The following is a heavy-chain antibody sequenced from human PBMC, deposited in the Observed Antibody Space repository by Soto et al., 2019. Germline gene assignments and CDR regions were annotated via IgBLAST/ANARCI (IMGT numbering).Heavy chain of an antibody. CDR3: ARGGSNPRAVAISRKYYFDY. Sequence: SETLSLTCAVYGGSFSGYYWSWIRQPPGKGLEWIGEINHSGSTNYNPSLKSRVTISVDTSKNQFSLKLSSVTAADTAVYYCARGGSNPRAVAISRKYYFDYWGQGTLVTVSS. CDR1: GGSFSGYY. D-gene: IGHD6-19*01. CDR2: INHSGST. V-gene: IGHV4-34*01. J-gene: IGHJ4*02.